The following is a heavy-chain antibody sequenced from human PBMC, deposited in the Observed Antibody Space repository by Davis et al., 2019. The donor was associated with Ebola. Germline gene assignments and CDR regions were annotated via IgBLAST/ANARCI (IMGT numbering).Heavy chain of an antibody. Sequence: AASVKVSCKASGYTFTSYGISWVRQAPGQGLEWMGIINPSGGSTSYAQKFQGRVTMTRDTSTSTVYMELSSLRSEDTAVYYCARDIRGGGNSAWGQGTLVTVSS. J-gene: IGHJ5*02. CDR3: ARDIRGGGNSA. D-gene: IGHD4-23*01. V-gene: IGHV1-46*01. CDR1: GYTFTSYG. CDR2: INPSGGST.